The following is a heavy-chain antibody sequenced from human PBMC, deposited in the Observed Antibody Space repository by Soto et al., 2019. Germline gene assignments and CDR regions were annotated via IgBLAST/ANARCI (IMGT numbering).Heavy chain of an antibody. CDR2: TYYRSKWYN. D-gene: IGHD6-19*01. J-gene: IGHJ4*02. V-gene: IGHV6-1*01. Sequence: SQTLSLTCAISGDSVSSNSVVWSWIRQSPSRGLEWLGRTYYRSKWYNDYATYVKSRITINPDTSKNQFSLQLDSVTPEDTAVYYCARGTAVAGLDYWGQGALVTVSS. CDR3: ARGTAVAGLDY. CDR1: GDSVSSNSVV.